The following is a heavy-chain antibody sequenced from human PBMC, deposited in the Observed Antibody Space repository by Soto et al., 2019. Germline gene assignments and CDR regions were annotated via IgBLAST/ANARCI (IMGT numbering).Heavy chain of an antibody. Sequence: GGSLRLSCAASGFTFSSYAMHWVRQAPGKGLEWVAVISYDGSNKYYADSVKGRFTISRDNSKNTLYLQMNSLRAEDTAVYYCARAEYYGSGSYFWVDYWGQGTLVTVSS. CDR2: ISYDGSNK. J-gene: IGHJ4*02. CDR1: GFTFSSYA. D-gene: IGHD3-10*01. V-gene: IGHV3-30-3*01. CDR3: ARAEYYGSGSYFWVDY.